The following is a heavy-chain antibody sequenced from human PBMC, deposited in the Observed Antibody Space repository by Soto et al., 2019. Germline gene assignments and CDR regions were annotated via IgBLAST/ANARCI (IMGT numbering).Heavy chain of an antibody. V-gene: IGHV3-30-3*01. D-gene: IGHD3-9*01. CDR3: ARDVSGFEYFDL. J-gene: IGHJ4*02. CDR2: ISFNGINT. CDR1: GFTFSDYA. Sequence: QVQLLESGGGVVQPGRSLRLSCAGSGFTFSDYAMHWVRQAPGRGPEWLALISFNGINTYYADSVKGRFTISRDNSKGTLYLQMNTLRAEDTAVYYCARDVSGFEYFDLWGQGTLVTISS.